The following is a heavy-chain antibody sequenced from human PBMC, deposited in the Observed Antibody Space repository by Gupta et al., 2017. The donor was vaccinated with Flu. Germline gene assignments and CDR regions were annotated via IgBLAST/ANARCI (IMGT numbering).Heavy chain of an antibody. Sequence: EVQLLESGGGLVQPGGSLRLSCTASGFTFTNFAMTWVRQAPGKGLEWVSSMMPRGGSTYYADSVRGRGNIARDNYKKKLFLQMNSLRLDDTAIYYCEKTGMAGCDYWGPGPLVTVSS. J-gene: IGHJ4*02. CDR2: MMPRGGST. CDR3: EKTGMAGCDY. D-gene: IGHD3-10*01. CDR1: GFTFTNFA. V-gene: IGHV3-23*01.